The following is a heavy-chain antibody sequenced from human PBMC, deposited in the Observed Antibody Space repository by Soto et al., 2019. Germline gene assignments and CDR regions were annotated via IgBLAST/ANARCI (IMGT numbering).Heavy chain of an antibody. J-gene: IGHJ5*02. Sequence: GAYRKISCKGSGYSFTSYGIGWVRQMPGKGLAGMGIIYPGDSDTRYSPSFQGQLPISADKSISPAYLQWSRLKSSDTAMYYCAGNAGYSSSRVYFGPWGQGTLVAVSS. V-gene: IGHV5-51*01. CDR2: IYPGDSDT. D-gene: IGHD6-13*01. CDR1: GYSFTSYG. CDR3: AGNAGYSSSRVYFGP.